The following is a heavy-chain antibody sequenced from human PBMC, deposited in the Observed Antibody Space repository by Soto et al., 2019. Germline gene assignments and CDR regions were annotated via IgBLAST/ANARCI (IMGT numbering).Heavy chain of an antibody. J-gene: IGHJ6*02. CDR2: ISCYNGKT. V-gene: IGHV1-18*01. Sequence: QVQVVQSGDEVKETGASVRVSCKTSGYSFTAYGISWVRQAPGQGLEWMGWISCYNGKTKYAQKVQGRVTMTTDTSTSTAYMEVRSLRSDDTAIYYCARDAPXXXXXXXXXHNYDYNGXXXXGQG. CDR3: ARDAPXXXXXXXXXHNYDYNGXXX. CDR1: GYSFTAYG.